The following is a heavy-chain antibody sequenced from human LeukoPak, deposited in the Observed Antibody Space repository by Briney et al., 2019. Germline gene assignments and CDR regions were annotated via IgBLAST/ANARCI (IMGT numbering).Heavy chain of an antibody. V-gene: IGHV3-23*01. CDR3: AKSLLIGELLGAFDI. CDR1: GFTFSSYA. CDR2: ISGSGGST. D-gene: IGHD1-26*01. J-gene: IGHJ3*02. Sequence: PGGSLSLSCAASGFTFSSYAMSWVRPAPGQGLVWGSAISGSGGSTYYADSVKGRFTISRDNSKNTLYLQMNSLRAEDTAVYYCAKSLLIGELLGAFDIWGQGTMVTVSS.